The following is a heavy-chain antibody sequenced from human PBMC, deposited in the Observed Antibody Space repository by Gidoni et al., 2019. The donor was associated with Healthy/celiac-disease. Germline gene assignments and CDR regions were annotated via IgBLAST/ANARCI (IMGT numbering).Heavy chain of an antibody. CDR1: GGSFSGYY. J-gene: IGHJ4*02. CDR2: INYSGST. Sequence: QVQLKQWGAGLLKPSETLSLTCAVYGGSFSGYYWSWIRQPPGKGLEWIGEINYSGSTNYNPSLKSRVTISVDTSKNQFSLKLSSVTAADTAVYYCARDYYDYVWGSYRFFDYWGQGTLVTVSS. V-gene: IGHV4-34*01. D-gene: IGHD3-16*02. CDR3: ARDYYDYVWGSYRFFDY.